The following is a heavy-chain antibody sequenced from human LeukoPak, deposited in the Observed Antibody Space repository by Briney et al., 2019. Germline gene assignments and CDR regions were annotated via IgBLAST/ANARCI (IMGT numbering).Heavy chain of an antibody. Sequence: GGSLRLSCAASGFTFSNYNMNWVRQAPGKAMDWVSSITSSGTYIFYADSVKGRFTISRDNAKNSLYLQMDSLGSEDTAVYYCARDPYSGNYGNDYYYYMDVWGKGTTVTISS. V-gene: IGHV3-21*01. D-gene: IGHD1-26*01. CDR1: GFTFSNYN. CDR3: ARDPYSGNYGNDYYYYMDV. J-gene: IGHJ6*03. CDR2: ITSSGTYI.